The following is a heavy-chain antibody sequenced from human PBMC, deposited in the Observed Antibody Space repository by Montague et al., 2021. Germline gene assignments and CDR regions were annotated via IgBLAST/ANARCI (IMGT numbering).Heavy chain of an antibody. CDR1: SGSIFHAH. V-gene: IGHV4-59*08. D-gene: IGHD3-10*01. CDR3: AKQDYFVSGTSYKGFDP. CDR2: MFYGGAT. Sequence: SETLSLTCTVSSGSIFHAHWSWVRQPPGEGLEWLGSMFYGGATSNNPSLKSRVTMSIDTSTNQFSLKLSFVTAADTAVYYCAKQDYFVSGTSYKGFDPWGQGILVTVSP. J-gene: IGHJ5*02.